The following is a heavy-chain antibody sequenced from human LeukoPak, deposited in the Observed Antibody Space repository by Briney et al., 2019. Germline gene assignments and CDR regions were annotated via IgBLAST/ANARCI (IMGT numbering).Heavy chain of an antibody. D-gene: IGHD3-22*01. Sequence: SETLSLTCTASGGSISSYYWSWIRQPAGKGLEWLGRIYTSGSTNYNPSLKSRVTMSVDTSKNQFSLTLSSVTAADTAVYYCARDPPHYDSSGYYPPNHYFDYWGQGTLVTVSS. CDR1: GGSISSYY. CDR2: IYTSGST. V-gene: IGHV4-4*07. CDR3: ARDPPHYDSSGYYPPNHYFDY. J-gene: IGHJ4*02.